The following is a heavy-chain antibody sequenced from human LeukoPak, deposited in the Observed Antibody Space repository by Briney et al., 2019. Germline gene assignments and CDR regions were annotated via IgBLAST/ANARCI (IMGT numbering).Heavy chain of an antibody. V-gene: IGHV3-48*02. J-gene: IGHJ3*02. CDR2: IGANSAI. CDR3: AREGYYSAFDI. CDR1: GFTFSDYS. Sequence: PGGSLRLSCAASGFTFSDYSMNWVRQAPGKGLEWVSYIGANSAIYYADSVKGRFTISRDNAKNSLSLQMNSLRDDDTAVYYCAREGYYSAFDIWGQGTMVTVSS. D-gene: IGHD3-3*01.